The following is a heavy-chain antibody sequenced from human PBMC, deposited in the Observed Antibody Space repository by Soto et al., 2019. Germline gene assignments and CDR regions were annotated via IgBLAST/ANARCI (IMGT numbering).Heavy chain of an antibody. J-gene: IGHJ4*02. V-gene: IGHV4-59*01. CDR2: VYYSGGP. Sequence: QVRLQESGPGLVKPSETLSLTCTVSNDSISSYYWSWIRQPPGKGLEWIGYVYYSGGPKYNPSLKSRLTMSLDMSKKQFSLRLTSVTAADTAVYFCARTTRMTTMIDYWGQGTQVTVSS. CDR1: NDSISSYY. D-gene: IGHD4-17*01. CDR3: ARTTRMTTMIDY.